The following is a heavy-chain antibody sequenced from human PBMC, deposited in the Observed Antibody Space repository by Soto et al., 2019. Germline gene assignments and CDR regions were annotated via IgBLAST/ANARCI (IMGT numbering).Heavy chain of an antibody. CDR1: GYTFTSYG. Sequence: QVQVMQSGAEVKKSGASVKVSCKASGYTFTSYGISWVRQAPGQGLEWMGWISTYNGNTNYAQKLQGRVTMTTDTSTSTAYMELRSLRSDDTAVYYCGRDLYQSVFYYGMDVWGQGTTVTVSS. CDR2: ISTYNGNT. D-gene: IGHD2-2*01. J-gene: IGHJ6*02. CDR3: GRDLYQSVFYYGMDV. V-gene: IGHV1-18*01.